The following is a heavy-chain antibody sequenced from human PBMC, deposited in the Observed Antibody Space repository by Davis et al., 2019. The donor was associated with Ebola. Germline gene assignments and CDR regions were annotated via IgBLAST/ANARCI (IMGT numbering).Heavy chain of an antibody. D-gene: IGHD2-8*02. Sequence: PGGSLRLSCAASGFTFSSYWMSWVRQAPGKGLEWVAVIWYDGSRKYYGDSVKGRFTISRDNAKNSLYLQMNSLRAEDTAVYYCARTVTGGLFVAWGQGTLVTVSS. CDR1: GFTFSSYW. J-gene: IGHJ5*02. CDR3: ARTVTGGLFVA. CDR2: IWYDGSRK. V-gene: IGHV3-7*01.